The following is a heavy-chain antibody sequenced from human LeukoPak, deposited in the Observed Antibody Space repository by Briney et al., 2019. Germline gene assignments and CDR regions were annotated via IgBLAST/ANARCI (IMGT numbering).Heavy chain of an antibody. J-gene: IGHJ3*02. CDR1: GYSFTSYW. Sequence: GESLKISCKGSGYSFTSYWIGWVRQMPGKGLEWMGIIYPGDSDTRYSPSFQGQVTISADKSISIAYLRWSSLKASDSAMYYCATNTMFRGIHAFDIWGQGTMVTVSS. CDR3: ATNTMFRGIHAFDI. V-gene: IGHV5-51*01. D-gene: IGHD3-10*01. CDR2: IYPGDSDT.